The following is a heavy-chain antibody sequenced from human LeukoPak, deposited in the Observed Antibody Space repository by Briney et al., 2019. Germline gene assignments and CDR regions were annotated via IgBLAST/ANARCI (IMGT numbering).Heavy chain of an antibody. J-gene: IGHJ4*02. Sequence: ASVKVSCKASVYTFTGYHIHWVRQAPGQGLEWMGRINPYSGDTNFAQKFQGRVTMTRDTPITTAYMDLSSLTPDDTAVYFCARDQGSLTRSWYTGYWGQGTQVTVSS. CDR1: VYTFTGYH. D-gene: IGHD6-13*01. V-gene: IGHV1-2*06. CDR2: INPYSGDT. CDR3: ARDQGSLTRSWYTGY.